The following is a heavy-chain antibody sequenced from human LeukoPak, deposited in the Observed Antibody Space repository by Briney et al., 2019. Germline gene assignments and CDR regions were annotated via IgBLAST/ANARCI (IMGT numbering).Heavy chain of an antibody. CDR1: GFTFSSYA. CDR3: ASNYDLWGYYGMDV. V-gene: IGHV3-30*04. Sequence: GGSLRLSCAASGFTFSSYAMHWVRQAPGKGLEWVAVISYDGSNKYYADSVKGRFTISRDNSKNTLYLQMNSLRAEDTAVYYCASNYDLWGYYGMDVWGQGTTVTVSS. J-gene: IGHJ6*02. D-gene: IGHD3-3*01. CDR2: ISYDGSNK.